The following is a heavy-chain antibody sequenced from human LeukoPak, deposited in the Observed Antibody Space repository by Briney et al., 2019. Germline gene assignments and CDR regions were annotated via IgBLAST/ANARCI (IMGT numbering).Heavy chain of an antibody. CDR3: ARITSYDYVWGSYRQDWFDP. V-gene: IGHV4-38-2*01. D-gene: IGHD3-16*02. J-gene: IGHJ5*02. CDR2: IYHSGST. CDR1: GYSISSGYY. Sequence: PSETLSLTCAVSGYSISSGYYWGWIRHPPGKGLEWLGSIYHSGSTYYNPSLKSRVTISVDTSKNQFSLKLSSVTAADTAVYYCARITSYDYVWGSYRQDWFDPWGQGTLVTVSS.